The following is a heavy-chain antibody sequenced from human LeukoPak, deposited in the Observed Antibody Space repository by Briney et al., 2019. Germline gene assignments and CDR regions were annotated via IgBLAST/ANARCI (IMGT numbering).Heavy chain of an antibody. CDR3: ARRRRGSSSGYYFDY. Sequence: KPSETLSLTCTVSGGSISSSSYYWGWIRQPPGKGLEWIGSIYYSGSTYYNPSLKSRVTISVDTSKNQFSLELSSVTAADTAVYYCARRRRGSSSGYYFDYWGQGTLVTVSS. J-gene: IGHJ4*02. D-gene: IGHD6-6*01. V-gene: IGHV4-39*01. CDR2: IYYSGST. CDR1: GGSISSSSYY.